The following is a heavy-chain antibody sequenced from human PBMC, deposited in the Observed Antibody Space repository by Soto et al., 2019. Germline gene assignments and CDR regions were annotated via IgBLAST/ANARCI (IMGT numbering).Heavy chain of an antibody. CDR2: INPNSGGT. Sequence: GASVKVSCKASGYTFTGYYMHWVRQAPGQGLEWMGWINPNSGGTNYAQKFQGWVTMTRDTSISTAYMELSRLRSDDTAVYYCAMTNPDDYGDYVFYYWGQGTLVTVSS. J-gene: IGHJ4*02. CDR1: GYTFTGYY. CDR3: AMTNPDDYGDYVFYY. V-gene: IGHV1-2*04. D-gene: IGHD4-17*01.